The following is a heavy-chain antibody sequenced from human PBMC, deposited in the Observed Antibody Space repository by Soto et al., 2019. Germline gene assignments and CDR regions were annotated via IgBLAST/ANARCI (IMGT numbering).Heavy chain of an antibody. CDR1: GGTFSTYA. D-gene: IGHD5-18*01. V-gene: IGHV1-69*12. CDR3: ASGIQLWLRRINNGYSG. Sequence: QVQLVQSGAEVKKPESSVKVSCKAPGGTFSTYAISWVLQAPGQGLEWMGGILPMFGTANYAQRFQDRGTITADESTNTVYMELSRLRSEDTAVYFCASGIQLWLRRINNGYSGWGQGTLVTVSS. CDR2: ILPMFGTA. J-gene: IGHJ4*02.